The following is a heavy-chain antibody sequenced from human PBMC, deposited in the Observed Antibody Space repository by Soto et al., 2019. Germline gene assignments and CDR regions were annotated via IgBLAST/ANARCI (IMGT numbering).Heavy chain of an antibody. CDR1: GGTFSSYA. CDR3: ARAPPRSCSSTSCHDHFDY. Sequence: SVKVSCKASGGTFSSYATSWVRQAPGQGLEWMGGIIPIFGTANYAQKFQGRVTITADKSTSTAYMELSSLRSEDTAVYYCARAPPRSCSSTSCHDHFDYWAQGTLVTV. CDR2: IIPIFGTA. V-gene: IGHV1-69*06. J-gene: IGHJ4*02. D-gene: IGHD2-2*01.